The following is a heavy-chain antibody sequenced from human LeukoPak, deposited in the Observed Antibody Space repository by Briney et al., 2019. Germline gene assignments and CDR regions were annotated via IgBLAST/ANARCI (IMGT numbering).Heavy chain of an antibody. Sequence: SVKVSCKASGGTFSSYAISWVRQAPGQGLEWMGRIIPIFGPANYAQKFQGRVTITTDESTSTAYMELSSLRSEDTAVYYCARERLSRVAMVSFDYWGQRTLVTVSS. CDR2: IIPIFGPA. V-gene: IGHV1-69*05. CDR3: ARERLSRVAMVSFDY. CDR1: GGTFSSYA. J-gene: IGHJ4*02. D-gene: IGHD5-18*01.